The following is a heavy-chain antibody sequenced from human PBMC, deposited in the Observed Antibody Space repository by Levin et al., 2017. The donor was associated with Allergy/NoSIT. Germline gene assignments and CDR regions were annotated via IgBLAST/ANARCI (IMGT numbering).Heavy chain of an antibody. J-gene: IGHJ6*02. D-gene: IGHD1-26*01. V-gene: IGHV4-59*11. CDR2: IYHTGDT. CDR1: GGSISSHY. CDR3: ARDRVIVGTTNYYYGMDV. Sequence: SQTLSLTCTVSGGSISSHYWSWIRQPPGKGLEWIGYIYHTGDTKYSPSLKSRVTISVDTSKNQFSLKLSSVTAADTAVYYCARDRVIVGTTNYYYGMDVWGQGTTVTVSS.